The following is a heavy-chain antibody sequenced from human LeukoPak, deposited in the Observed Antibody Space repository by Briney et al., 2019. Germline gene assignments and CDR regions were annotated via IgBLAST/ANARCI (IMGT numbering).Heavy chain of an antibody. CDR1: GESITELG. CDR2: LVPENYQT. CDR3: ALASDYYDSSGYYLEI. Sequence: ASVKVSCKVSGESITELGMHWARQSPGKGLEWMGGLVPENYQTIYAQDFQGRVTMTEDTSTDTAYMELSSLRSEDTAIYYCALASDYYDSSGYYLEIWGQGTLVTVSA. J-gene: IGHJ3*02. V-gene: IGHV1-24*01. D-gene: IGHD3-22*01.